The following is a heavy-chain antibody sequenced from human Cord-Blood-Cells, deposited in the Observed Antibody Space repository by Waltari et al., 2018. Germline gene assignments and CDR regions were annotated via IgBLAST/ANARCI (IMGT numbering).Heavy chain of an antibody. Sequence: QVQLQQWGAGLLKPSETLSLTCAVYGGSFSGYYWSWIRPPPGKGLEWIGEINHRGSTNYNPSLKSRVTISVDTSKNQFSLKLSSVTAADTAVYYCARNHRWTYSLTNRFDYWGQGTLVTVSS. CDR3: ARNHRWTYSLTNRFDY. CDR1: GGSFSGYY. D-gene: IGHD2-21*01. J-gene: IGHJ4*02. V-gene: IGHV4-34*01. CDR2: INHRGST.